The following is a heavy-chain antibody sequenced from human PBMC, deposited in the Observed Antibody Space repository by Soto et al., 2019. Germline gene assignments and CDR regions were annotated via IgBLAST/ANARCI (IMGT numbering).Heavy chain of an antibody. V-gene: IGHV4-61*01. CDR2: IYYSGST. J-gene: IGHJ4*02. CDR3: ARGYSSGIAASGTDYDY. Sequence: QVQLQESGPGLVKPSEILSLACTVSDGSVSSGSYYWSWIRQPPGKGLEWIGYIYYSGSTNYNPSLKSRVTISVDTSKNQFSLKLSFVTAADTAVYYCARGYSSGIAASGTDYDYWGQGTLVTVSS. D-gene: IGHD6-13*01. CDR1: DGSVSSGSYY.